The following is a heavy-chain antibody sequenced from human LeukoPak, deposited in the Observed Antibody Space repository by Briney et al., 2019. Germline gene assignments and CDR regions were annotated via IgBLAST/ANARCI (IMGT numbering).Heavy chain of an antibody. CDR2: IYSGGST. V-gene: IGHV3-53*05. CDR3: ARALDEGARFDY. CDR1: GFTVSSNY. J-gene: IGHJ4*02. Sequence: GGSLRLSCAASGFTVSSNYMSWVRQAPGKGREWVSVIYSGGSTYYADSVKGRFTISRDNSKNTLYLQMNSLRAEDTAVYYCARALDEGARFDYWGQGTLVTVSS.